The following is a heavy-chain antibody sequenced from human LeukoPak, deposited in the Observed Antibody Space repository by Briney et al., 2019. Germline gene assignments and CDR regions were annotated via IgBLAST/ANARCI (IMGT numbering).Heavy chain of an antibody. Sequence: SGGSLRVSCAASGFTFSNYAMSWVRQAPGKGGGWVSAIIDNGGETYYVDSVKGGVTISTDNAKKTLDRQMRRLRAHQTPVYYTAKGSASSRPYYFDYWGQGVLVTVSS. D-gene: IGHD2-15*01. CDR1: GFTFSNYA. V-gene: IGHV3-23*01. CDR3: AKGSASSRPYYFDY. CDR2: IIDNGGET. J-gene: IGHJ4*02.